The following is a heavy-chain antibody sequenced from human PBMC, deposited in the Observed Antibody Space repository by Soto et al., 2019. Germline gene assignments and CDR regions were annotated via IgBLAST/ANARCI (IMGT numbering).Heavy chain of an antibody. D-gene: IGHD6-13*01. CDR2: IYHSGST. CDR3: ARRGSSSWYGY. CDR1: GGSISSGGYS. Sequence: PSETLSLTCAVSGGSISSGGYSWSWIRQPPGKGLEWIGYIYHSGSTYYNPSLKSRVTISVDRSKNQFSLKLSSVTAADTAVYYCARRGSSSWYGYWGKGTLVTVSS. J-gene: IGHJ4*02. V-gene: IGHV4-30-2*01.